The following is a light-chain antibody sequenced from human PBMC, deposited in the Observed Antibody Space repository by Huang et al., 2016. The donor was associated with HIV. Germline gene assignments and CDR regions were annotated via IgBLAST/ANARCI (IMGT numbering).Light chain of an antibody. J-gene: IGKJ2*01. Sequence: DIVMTQSPLSLPVTPGEPASISCRSSQSLLHSNGYNYFNWYLQKPGQSPQLLIYLGSNRASGVPDRFSGSGSGTDFTLKISRVEAEDVGFYYCMQALQTPWTFGQGTKLEI. V-gene: IGKV2-28*01. CDR2: LGS. CDR3: MQALQTPWT. CDR1: QSLLHSNGYNY.